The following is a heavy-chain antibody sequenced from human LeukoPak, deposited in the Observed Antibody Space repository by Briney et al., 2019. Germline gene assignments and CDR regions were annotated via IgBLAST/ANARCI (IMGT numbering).Heavy chain of an antibody. D-gene: IGHD3-22*01. Sequence: GGSLRLPCAASGFTFSRYWMSWVRQAPGKGLEWVANINQDGSEKYSVDSVKGRFTISRDNAKNSLYLQMNSLRAEDTALYHCARVVYDSSGYYDAFDIWGQGTMVTVSS. CDR3: ARVVYDSSGYYDAFDI. V-gene: IGHV3-7*03. J-gene: IGHJ3*02. CDR1: GFTFSRYW. CDR2: INQDGSEK.